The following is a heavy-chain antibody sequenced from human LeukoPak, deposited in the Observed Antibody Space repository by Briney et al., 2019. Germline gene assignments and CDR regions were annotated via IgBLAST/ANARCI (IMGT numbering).Heavy chain of an antibody. CDR2: IRYDGSNK. D-gene: IGHD5-12*01. Sequence: GGSLRLSCAASGFTFSSYGMHWVRQAPGKGLEWVAFIRYDGSNKYYADSVKGRFTISRDNSKNTLYLQMNSLRAEDTAVYYCAKTHFIGGYGRYYFDYWGQGTLVTVSS. J-gene: IGHJ4*02. V-gene: IGHV3-30*02. CDR1: GFTFSSYG. CDR3: AKTHFIGGYGRYYFDY.